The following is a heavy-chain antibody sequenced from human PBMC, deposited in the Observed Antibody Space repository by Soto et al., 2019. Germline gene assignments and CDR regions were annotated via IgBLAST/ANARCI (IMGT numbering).Heavy chain of an antibody. CDR1: GGSFSGYY. CDR2: INHSGST. D-gene: IGHD2-8*02. J-gene: IGHJ4*02. CDR3: XXDKITGLFDY. Sequence: QVQLQQWGAGLLKPSETLSLTCAVYGGSFSGYYWTWIRQPPGTGLEWIGEINHSGSTNYNPSLKSRVTISVDTSKNQFSLKLTAVXXXXXXXXXXXXDKITGLFDYWGQGTLVTVSS. V-gene: IGHV4-34*01.